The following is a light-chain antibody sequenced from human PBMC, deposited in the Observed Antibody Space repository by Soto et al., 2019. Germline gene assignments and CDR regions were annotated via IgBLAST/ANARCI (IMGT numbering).Light chain of an antibody. V-gene: IGLV2-14*01. J-gene: IGLJ1*01. CDR2: EVS. CDR3: SSYTSSSTLEV. CDR1: SXDVGGYNY. Sequence: QSALAQPASVSGSPGQSITISCTGTSXDVGGYNYVSWYQQHPGKAPKLMIYEVSNRPSGVSNRFSGSKSGNTASLTISGLQAEDEADYYCSSYTSSSTLEVFGTGTKVTVL.